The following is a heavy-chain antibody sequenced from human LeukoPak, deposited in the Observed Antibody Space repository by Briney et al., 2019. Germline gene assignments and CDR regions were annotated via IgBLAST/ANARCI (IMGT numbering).Heavy chain of an antibody. J-gene: IGHJ4*02. CDR3: ARRDSSGYYKY. Sequence: PGGSLRLSCAASGFAFSSFEMNWVRQAPGKGLEWVSYTSSSGSTIYYADSVKGRFTISRDNAKNSLYLQMNSLRAEDTAVYYCARRDSSGYYKYWGQGTLVTVSS. V-gene: IGHV3-48*03. CDR1: GFAFSSFE. CDR2: TSSSGSTI. D-gene: IGHD3-22*01.